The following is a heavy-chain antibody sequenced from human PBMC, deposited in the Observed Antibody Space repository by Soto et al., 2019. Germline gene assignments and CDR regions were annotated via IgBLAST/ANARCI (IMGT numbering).Heavy chain of an antibody. CDR2: TSYDGSNT. J-gene: IGHJ6*02. Sequence: QGQLVESGGGVVQPGTSLRLSCAASGFIFSRHGMHWVRQAPGKVLVWVAFTSYDGSNTYYADSVKGRFSIFRDNHKNPLFLQMNSLRHNDAALYFCAKDRGSYDIWSGTQRYYAMEVWGQGAKVTVSS. CDR3: AKDRGSYDIWSGTQRYYAMEV. CDR1: GFIFSRHG. D-gene: IGHD3-3*01. V-gene: IGHV3-30*18.